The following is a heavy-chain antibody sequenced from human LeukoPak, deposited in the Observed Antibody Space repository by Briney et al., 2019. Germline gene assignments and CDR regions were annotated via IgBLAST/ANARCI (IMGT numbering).Heavy chain of an antibody. Sequence: PSETLSLTCTVSGGSISSYYWSWIRQPPGKGLEWIGSIYYSGSTYYNPSLKSRVTISVDTSKNQFSLKLSSVTAADTAVYYCARGYSRRYGDAFDIWGQGTMVTVSS. CDR3: ARGYSRRYGDAFDI. V-gene: IGHV4-59*05. J-gene: IGHJ3*02. CDR1: GGSISSYY. D-gene: IGHD6-13*01. CDR2: IYYSGST.